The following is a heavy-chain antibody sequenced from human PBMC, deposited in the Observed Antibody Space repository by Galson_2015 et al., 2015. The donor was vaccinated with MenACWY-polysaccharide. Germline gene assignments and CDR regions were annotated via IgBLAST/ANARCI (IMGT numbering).Heavy chain of an antibody. CDR1: GYSFSTFW. V-gene: IGHV5-51*01. CDR3: TRHRAADGTIDAFEI. Sequence: QSGAEVKKPGESLKISCKGSGYSFSTFWIGWVRQMPGKGLEWMGIIYPGDSDTRYSPSFQVQVIISADKSTNTAYLQWSSLKASDTAMYYCTRHRAADGTIDAFEIWGQGTMVTVSS. D-gene: IGHD1-1*01. J-gene: IGHJ3*02. CDR2: IYPGDSDT.